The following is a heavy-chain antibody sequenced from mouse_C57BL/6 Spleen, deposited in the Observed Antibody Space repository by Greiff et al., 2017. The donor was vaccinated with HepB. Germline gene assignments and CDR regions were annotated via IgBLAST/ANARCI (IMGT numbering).Heavy chain of an antibody. CDR3: ARGVDGYYWYFDG. CDR1: GYTFTDYY. V-gene: IGHV1-26*01. Sequence: EVQLQQSGPELVKPGASVKISCKASGYTFTDYYMNWVKQSHGKSLEWIGDINPNNGGTSYNQKFKGKATLTVDKSSSTAYMELRSLTSEDSAVYYCARGVDGYYWYFDGWGTGTTVTVSS. J-gene: IGHJ1*03. D-gene: IGHD2-3*01. CDR2: INPNNGGT.